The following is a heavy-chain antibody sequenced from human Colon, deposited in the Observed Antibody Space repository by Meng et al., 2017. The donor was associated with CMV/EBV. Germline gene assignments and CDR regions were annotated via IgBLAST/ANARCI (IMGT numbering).Heavy chain of an antibody. CDR1: GFTFHDYS. CDR2: ISWSGGTI. J-gene: IGHJ6*02. CDR3: AKSFVAARFADDMDV. Sequence: SLKISCTASGFTFHDYSIHWVRQAPGKGLEWVSGISWSGGTIRYADSVRGRLTISRDNAKNSVYLEMNSLRGEDTALYYCAKSFVAARFADDMDVWGQGTTVTVSS. D-gene: IGHD2-15*01. V-gene: IGHV3-9*01.